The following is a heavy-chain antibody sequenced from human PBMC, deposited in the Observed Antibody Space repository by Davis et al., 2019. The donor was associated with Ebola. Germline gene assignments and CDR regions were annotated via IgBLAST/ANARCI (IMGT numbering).Heavy chain of an antibody. Sequence: AASVKVSCKASGGTFSSYAISWVRQAPGQGLEWMGWISAYNGNTNYAQKLQGRVTMITDTSTSTAYMELRSLRSDDTAVYYCARLTWGYCSGGSCRYYYYYGMDVWGQGTTVTVSS. J-gene: IGHJ6*02. CDR1: GGTFSSYA. D-gene: IGHD2-15*01. V-gene: IGHV1-18*01. CDR3: ARLTWGYCSGGSCRYYYYYGMDV. CDR2: ISAYNGNT.